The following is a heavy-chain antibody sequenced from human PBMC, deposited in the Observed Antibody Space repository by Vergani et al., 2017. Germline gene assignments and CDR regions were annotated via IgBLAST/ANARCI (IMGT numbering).Heavy chain of an antibody. D-gene: IGHD3/OR15-3a*01. J-gene: IGHJ5*02. V-gene: IGHV1-8*01. Sequence: QEQLVQSGAEVRKPGASVKVSCKASGYNFTSFDINWVRLATGQGLEWMGWMNPKNGNTAYAAKFQGRITMTRDSSTDTAYMEMKSLRSEDTAIYFCARGVLDSKYRHNWFGPWGQGTLVTVSS. CDR1: GYNFTSFD. CDR2: MNPKNGNT. CDR3: ARGVLDSKYRHNWFGP.